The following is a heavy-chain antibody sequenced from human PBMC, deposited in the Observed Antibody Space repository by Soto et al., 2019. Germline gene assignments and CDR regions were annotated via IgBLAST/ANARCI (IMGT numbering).Heavy chain of an antibody. CDR2: ISAYNGNT. D-gene: IGHD5-18*01. Sequence: ASVKVSCKASGYTFTSYGISWVRQAPGQGLEWMGWISAYNGNTNYAQKLQGRVTMTTDTSTSTAYMELRSLRSDDTAVYYWARNRRSRGSGDTAMVRAFDIWGQGTMVTVS. V-gene: IGHV1-18*01. J-gene: IGHJ3*02. CDR3: ARNRRSRGSGDTAMVRAFDI. CDR1: GYTFTSYG.